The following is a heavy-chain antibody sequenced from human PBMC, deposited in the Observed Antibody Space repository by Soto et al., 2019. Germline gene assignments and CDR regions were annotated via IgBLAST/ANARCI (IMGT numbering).Heavy chain of an antibody. V-gene: IGHV3-15*01. CDR3: TTDHITIFGVGTFY. CDR1: GFTFSNAW. CDR2: IKSKTDGGTT. J-gene: IGHJ4*02. D-gene: IGHD3-3*01. Sequence: GGSLRLSCAASGFTFSNAWMSWVRQAPGKGLEWVGRIKSKTDGGTTDYAAPVKGRFTISRDDSKNTLYLQMNSLKTEDTAVYYCTTDHITIFGVGTFYWGQGTLVTVSS.